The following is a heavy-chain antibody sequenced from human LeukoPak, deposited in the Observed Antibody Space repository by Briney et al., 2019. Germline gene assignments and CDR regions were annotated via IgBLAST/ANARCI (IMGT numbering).Heavy chain of an antibody. CDR3: ARDQAYYDSSGQFDY. Sequence: PSETLSLTCTVSGGSISSYYWSWIRQPAGKGLEWIGRIYTSGSTNYNPSLKSRVPMSVNTSKTQFSLKLSSVAAADTAVYYCARDQAYYDSSGQFDYWGQGTLVTVSS. D-gene: IGHD3-22*01. J-gene: IGHJ4*02. CDR1: GGSISSYY. V-gene: IGHV4-4*07. CDR2: IYTSGST.